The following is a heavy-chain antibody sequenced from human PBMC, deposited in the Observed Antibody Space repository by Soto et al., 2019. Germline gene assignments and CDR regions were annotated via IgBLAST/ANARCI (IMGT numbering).Heavy chain of an antibody. V-gene: IGHV3-72*01. CDR2: SKNKADSYTT. CDR1: GFTFSDHY. D-gene: IGHD3-10*01. J-gene: IGHJ4*02. CDR3: TVWGSGNDFGAA. Sequence: EVQLVESGGGLVQPGGSLRLSCAASGFTFSDHYMDWFRQAPGKGLEWVGRSKNKADSYTTEYAASVKGRFTISRDGSKSSLFLQMNSLKTEDTAVYYCTVWGSGNDFGAAWGQGILVTVSS.